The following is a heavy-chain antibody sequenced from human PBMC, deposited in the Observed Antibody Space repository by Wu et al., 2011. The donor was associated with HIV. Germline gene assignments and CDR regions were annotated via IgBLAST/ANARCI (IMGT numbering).Heavy chain of an antibody. D-gene: IGHD2-8*02. V-gene: IGHV1-18*01. J-gene: IGHJ1*01. CDR1: ISLLRVXG. CDR2: ISPNNGET. Sequence: EVEEPGASVRVSCKDLWISLLRVXGISWVRQAPGQGLVWMAWISPNNGETKYGQKFQGRLTVTSDTSTSTAYMEVRSLRSDDTALYYCAREWRYCTGGSPCPSEYLQHWGQGTLV. CDR3: AREWRYCTGGSPCPSEYLQH.